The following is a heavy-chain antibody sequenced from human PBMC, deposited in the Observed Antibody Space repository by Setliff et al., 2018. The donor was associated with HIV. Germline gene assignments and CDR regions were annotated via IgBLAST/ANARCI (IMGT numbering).Heavy chain of an antibody. CDR2: INHSGST. CDR1: GGSISSSSYY. CDR3: ARSRLHYYDSSGYYPSYFDY. J-gene: IGHJ4*02. V-gene: IGHV4-39*07. D-gene: IGHD3-22*01. Sequence: TLSLTCTVSGGSISSSSYYWSWIRQPPGKGLEWFGEINHSGSTNYNPSLKSRVTISVDTSKNQFSLKLSSATAADTAVYYCARSRLHYYDSSGYYPSYFDYWGQGTLVTSPQ.